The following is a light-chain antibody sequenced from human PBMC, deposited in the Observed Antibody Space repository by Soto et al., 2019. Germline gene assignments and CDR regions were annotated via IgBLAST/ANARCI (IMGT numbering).Light chain of an antibody. CDR1: QGISSW. CDR3: QQYNTYST. V-gene: IGKV1-5*01. CDR2: DAS. Sequence: IEMTQSPSALSASVGDRATITCRASQGISSWLAWYQQKPGKAPKLLIYDASTLQSGVPSRYSGSGSGTEFTLTISSLQPDDFATYYCQQYNTYSTFGQGTRLEIK. J-gene: IGKJ5*01.